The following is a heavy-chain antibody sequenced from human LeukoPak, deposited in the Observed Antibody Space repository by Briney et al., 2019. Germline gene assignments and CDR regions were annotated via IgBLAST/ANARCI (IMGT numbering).Heavy chain of an antibody. CDR2: IKPDESRI. V-gene: IGHV3-7*03. CDR3: ARLILWETSNAFDI. CDR1: GPTFNRDW. J-gene: IGHJ3*02. D-gene: IGHD1-26*01. Sequence: PGGSLRLSCTNSGPTFNRDWMGWLRQAPGKGLEWLAHIKPDESRIFYADSVKGRFALSRDNAKSSVHLQVNSLRAEDTAVYFCARLILWETSNAFDIWGQGTMVTVSS.